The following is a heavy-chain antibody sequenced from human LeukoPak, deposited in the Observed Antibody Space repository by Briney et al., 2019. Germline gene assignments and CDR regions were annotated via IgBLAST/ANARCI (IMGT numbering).Heavy chain of an antibody. CDR1: GYTFTRDA. J-gene: IGHJ6*02. CDR2: TNTKTGIP. Sequence: ASVKVSCKTSGYTFTRDAMNWMRQAPGQGLEWVGWTNTKTGIPTYGQGFTGRFVFSLDTSVSTAYLQINSLRAEDTAVYYCARGGGGGIVWGQGTTVTVSS. D-gene: IGHD2-21*01. V-gene: IGHV7-4-1*02. CDR3: ARGGGGGIV.